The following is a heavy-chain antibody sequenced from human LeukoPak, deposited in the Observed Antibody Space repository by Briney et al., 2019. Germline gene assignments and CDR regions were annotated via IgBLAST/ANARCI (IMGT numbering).Heavy chain of an antibody. Sequence: LETLSLTCAVSGGSISSYYWSWIRQPPGKGREGMGDIYYSGSTNYNPSLKSRVTISVDPSKNQFSPKPSSVTASGTARDFVWGDVGGVGGFDYCGQGALGTVSS. D-gene: IGHD3-16*01. V-gene: IGHV4-59*08. CDR3: WGDVGGVGGFDY. CDR2: IYYSGST. J-gene: IGHJ4*02. CDR1: GGSISSYY.